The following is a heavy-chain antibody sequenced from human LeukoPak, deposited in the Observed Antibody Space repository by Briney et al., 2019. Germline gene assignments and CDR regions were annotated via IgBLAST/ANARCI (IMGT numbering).Heavy chain of an antibody. D-gene: IGHD3-22*01. Sequence: PGGSLRLSCADSGFTFSSYSMNWVRPAPGKGLEWVSSISSSSSYIYYADSVKGRFTISRGNAKNSLYLQMNSLRAEDTAVYYCARDPSMIVVVARFFDYWGQGTLVTVSS. CDR1: GFTFSSYS. CDR3: ARDPSMIVVVARFFDY. CDR2: ISSSSSYI. V-gene: IGHV3-21*01. J-gene: IGHJ4*02.